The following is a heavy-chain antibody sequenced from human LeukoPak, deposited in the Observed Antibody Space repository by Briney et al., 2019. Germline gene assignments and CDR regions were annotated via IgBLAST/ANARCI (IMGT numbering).Heavy chain of an antibody. V-gene: IGHV3-23*01. CDR3: ARDERQLFSPGAYFDY. D-gene: IGHD5-18*01. CDR1: GFTFSNYG. CDR2: ISGSGSRT. J-gene: IGHJ4*02. Sequence: GGSLRLSCAASGFTFSNYGMTWVRQTPGKGLEWVSSISGSGSRTSYADSVKGRFTISRDNSKNTLYLQMGSLRAEDAAVYYCARDERQLFSPGAYFDYWGQGTLVTVSS.